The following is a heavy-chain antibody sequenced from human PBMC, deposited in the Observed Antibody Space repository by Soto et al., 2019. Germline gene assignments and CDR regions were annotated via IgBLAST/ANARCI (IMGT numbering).Heavy chain of an antibody. CDR2: IATYNTNR. CDR1: GDTFTNFG. V-gene: IGHV1-18*01. J-gene: IGHJ5*02. CDR3: AGVLRGVVNWFDP. D-gene: IGHD3-10*01. Sequence: ASVKVSCKPSGDTFTNFGLSWVRQAPGQGLEWMGWIATYNTNRNYAQKFQGRLTLTTDTSTSTAYMELKSLGYDDTAVYYCAGVLRGVVNWFDPWGQGTLVTVS.